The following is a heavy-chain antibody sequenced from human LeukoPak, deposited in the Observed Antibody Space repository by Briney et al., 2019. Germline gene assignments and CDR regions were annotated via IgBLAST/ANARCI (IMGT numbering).Heavy chain of an antibody. J-gene: IGHJ1*01. CDR3: AKDLRLGYCSSTSCYEAEYFQH. V-gene: IGHV3-30*02. CDR2: IRYDGSNK. CDR1: GFTFSSYG. Sequence: GGSLRLSCAASGFTFSSYGMHWVRQAPGKGLEWVAFIRYDGSNKYYADSVKGRFTISRDNSKNTLYLQMNSLRAEDTAVYYCAKDLRLGYCSSTSCYEAEYFQHWGQGTLVTVSS. D-gene: IGHD2-2*01.